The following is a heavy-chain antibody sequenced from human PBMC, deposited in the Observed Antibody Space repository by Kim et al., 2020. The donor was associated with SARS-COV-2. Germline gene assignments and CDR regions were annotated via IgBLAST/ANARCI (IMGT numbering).Heavy chain of an antibody. CDR3: ARQGCTTTRCHTSDY. CDR1: GYTFTNSW. J-gene: IGHJ4*02. CDR2: IYPVDSET. Sequence: GESLKISCKGSGYTFTNSWIAWVRQMPGKGLESMGIIYPVDSETRYSPSFQGQVTIPVDKSISTAFLQWSSLETSDTAVYYCARQGCTTTRCHTSDYWGQGTLVTVSS. V-gene: IGHV5-51*01. D-gene: IGHD2-2*02.